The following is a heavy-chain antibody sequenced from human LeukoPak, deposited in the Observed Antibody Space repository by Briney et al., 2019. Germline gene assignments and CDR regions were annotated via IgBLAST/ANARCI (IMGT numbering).Heavy chain of an antibody. Sequence: PSETLSLTCTVSGGSISSYYWSWIRQPPGKGLEWIGYIYYSGSTNYNPSLKSRVTISVDTSKNQFSLKLSSVTAADTAVYYCASATQTPSWYYDILTGYYPFDYWGQGTLVTVSS. J-gene: IGHJ4*02. D-gene: IGHD3-9*01. CDR3: ASATQTPSWYYDILTGYYPFDY. CDR1: GGSISSYY. CDR2: IYYSGST. V-gene: IGHV4-59*01.